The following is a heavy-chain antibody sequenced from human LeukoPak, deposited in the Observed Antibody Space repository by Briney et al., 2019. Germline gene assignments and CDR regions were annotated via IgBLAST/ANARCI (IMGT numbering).Heavy chain of an antibody. D-gene: IGHD4-17*01. J-gene: IGHJ4*02. CDR1: GFSFSRHD. Sequence: GGSLRLSCAASGFSFSRHDMHWVRQAPGKGLEWVAIISFEGGKIDYAESVKGRFTISRDNSKNTLYLQMSSLRVEDTAVYYCAKDRSDGFYGDEFDHWGQGTLVTVSS. V-gene: IGHV3-30*18. CDR2: ISFEGGKI. CDR3: AKDRSDGFYGDEFDH.